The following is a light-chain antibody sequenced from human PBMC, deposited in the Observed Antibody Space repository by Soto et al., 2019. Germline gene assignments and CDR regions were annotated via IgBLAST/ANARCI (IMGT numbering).Light chain of an antibody. CDR2: GAS. Sequence: EIVLTQSPGTLSLSPGERATLSCRASQSIGSNLAWYQQKLGQAPRLLIFGASTRATGIPARFSGSGSGTEFTLTIARLEPEDFAVYYCQEYDGAPITFGPGTRLEIK. CDR3: QEYDGAPIT. J-gene: IGKJ5*01. V-gene: IGKV3-20*01. CDR1: QSIGSN.